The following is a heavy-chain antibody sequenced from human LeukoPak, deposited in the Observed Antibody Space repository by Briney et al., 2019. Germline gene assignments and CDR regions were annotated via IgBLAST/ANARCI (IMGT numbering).Heavy chain of an antibody. CDR2: IISKAYGGTS. CDR3: TRWRNERSNYVGFEP. V-gene: IGHV3-49*04. Sequence: PGGSLTLSCTASGFTFRDYSMSWVRQAPGKGLEGVGFIISKAYGGTSEYAASVKGRFTISRDDSTSIVYLQMNSMKTEDTAVYYCTRWRNERSNYVGFEPWGQGTLVTVSS. D-gene: IGHD4-11*01. J-gene: IGHJ5*02. CDR1: GFTFRDYS.